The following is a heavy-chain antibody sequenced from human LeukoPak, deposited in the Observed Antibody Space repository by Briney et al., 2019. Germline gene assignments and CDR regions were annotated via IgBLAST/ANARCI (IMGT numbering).Heavy chain of an antibody. CDR3: ARDARVSADY. D-gene: IGHD1-26*01. Sequence: ASVKVSCKASGCTFTGYYLHWVRQAPGQGLEWIGRIDPNSGDTSYAQDFQGRVTMTRDTSISSAYMELSRLRSDDTAVYYCARDARVSADYWGQGTLVTVSS. CDR1: GCTFTGYY. CDR2: IDPNSGDT. J-gene: IGHJ4*02. V-gene: IGHV1-2*06.